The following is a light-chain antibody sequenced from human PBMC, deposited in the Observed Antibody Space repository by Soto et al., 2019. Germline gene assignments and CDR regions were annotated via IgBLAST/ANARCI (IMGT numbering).Light chain of an antibody. CDR3: QQYSSYLYT. CDR2: DAS. CDR1: QSISSW. Sequence: DIQMTQSPSTLSAYVGDRVTITCRASQSISSWLAWYQQKPGKAPKLLIYDASTLESGVPSRFSGSGSGTEFTLTISSLQPYDFATYYCQQYSSYLYTFGQGTKLEIK. J-gene: IGKJ2*01. V-gene: IGKV1-5*01.